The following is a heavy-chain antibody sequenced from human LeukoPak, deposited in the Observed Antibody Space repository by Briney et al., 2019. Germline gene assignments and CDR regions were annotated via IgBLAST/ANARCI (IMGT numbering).Heavy chain of an antibody. J-gene: IGHJ3*02. V-gene: IGHV4-39*01. D-gene: IGHD5-12*01. CDR3: ARMEMATNNAFDI. Sequence: SETLSLTCTVSGGSISSSSYHWGWIRQPPGKGLEWIGSIYYSGSTYYNPSLKSRVTISVDTSKNQFSLKLSSVTAADTAVYYCARMEMATNNAFDIWGQGTMVTVSS. CDR1: GGSISSSSYH. CDR2: IYYSGST.